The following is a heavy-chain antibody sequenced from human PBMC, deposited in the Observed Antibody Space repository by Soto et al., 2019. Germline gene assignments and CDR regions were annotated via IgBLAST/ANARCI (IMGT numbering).Heavy chain of an antibody. D-gene: IGHD2-2*01. Sequence: PGGSLRLSCLASGFTFSSYGMHWVRQAPGKGLEWVALIWYDGTNKKYVDSVKGRFTISRDNSKNTLYLQMNSLRAEDTAVYYCAKGLPTGGCSSTSCYALPEYYFDYWGQGTLVTVSS. CDR2: IWYDGTNK. CDR3: AKGLPTGGCSSTSCYALPEYYFDY. CDR1: GFTFSSYG. V-gene: IGHV3-33*06. J-gene: IGHJ4*02.